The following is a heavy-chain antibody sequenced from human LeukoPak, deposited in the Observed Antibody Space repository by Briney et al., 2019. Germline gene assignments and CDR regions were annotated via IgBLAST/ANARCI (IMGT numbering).Heavy chain of an antibody. CDR3: ARGFLDCSSTSCYIGYYYYMDV. CDR1: GGSFSGYC. V-gene: IGHV4-34*01. CDR2: INHSGST. Sequence: SETLSLTCAVYGGSFSGYCWSWIRQPPGKGLEWIGEINHSGSTNYNPSLKSRVTISVDTSKNQFSLKLSSVTAADTAVYYCARGFLDCSSTSCYIGYYYYMDVWGKGTTVTVSS. D-gene: IGHD2-2*02. J-gene: IGHJ6*03.